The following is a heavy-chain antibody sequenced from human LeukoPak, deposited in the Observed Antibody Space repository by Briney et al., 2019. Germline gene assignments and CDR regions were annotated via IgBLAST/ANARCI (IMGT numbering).Heavy chain of an antibody. D-gene: IGHD5-24*01. J-gene: IGHJ4*02. Sequence: SETLSLTCAVSGGSISSSNWWSWVRQPPGKGLEWIGEIYHSGSTNYNPSLKSRVTISIDTSKNQFSLKLSSVTAADTAVYYCARGDGYNSDYWGQGTLVTVSS. V-gene: IGHV4-4*02. CDR3: ARGDGYNSDY. CDR2: IYHSGST. CDR1: GGSISSSNW.